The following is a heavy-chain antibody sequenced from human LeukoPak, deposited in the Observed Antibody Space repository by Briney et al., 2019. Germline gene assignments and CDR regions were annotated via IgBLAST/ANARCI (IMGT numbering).Heavy chain of an antibody. Sequence: PSETLSLTCGVSGGSIITTNWWSWVRQPPGKGLEWIGEVHLNGATNYNPSLESRVSMSIDKSKNQLSLKLSSVTAADTATYYCTRESGAFSPFGFWGQGTLVTVPS. CDR3: TRESGAFSPFGF. V-gene: IGHV4-4*02. D-gene: IGHD1-26*01. J-gene: IGHJ4*02. CDR2: VHLNGAT. CDR1: GGSIITTNW.